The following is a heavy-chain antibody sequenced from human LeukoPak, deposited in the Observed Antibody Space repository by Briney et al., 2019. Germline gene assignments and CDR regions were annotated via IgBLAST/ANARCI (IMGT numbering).Heavy chain of an antibody. CDR2: MKQDGREK. CDR3: AREGYDSSGYYPTDY. D-gene: IGHD3-22*01. Sequence: GGSLRLSCAASGFTFSSYWMSWVRQAPGKGLEWVANMKQDGREKYYVDSVKGRFTISRDNAKNSLYQQMNSLRAEDTAVYYCAREGYDSSGYYPTDYWGQGTLVTVSS. J-gene: IGHJ4*02. V-gene: IGHV3-7*01. CDR1: GFTFSSYW.